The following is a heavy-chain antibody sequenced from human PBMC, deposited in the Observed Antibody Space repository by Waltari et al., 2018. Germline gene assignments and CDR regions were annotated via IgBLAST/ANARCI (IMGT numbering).Heavy chain of an antibody. CDR2: VDPEDGET. CDR1: GYSFTNYG. V-gene: IGHV1-69-2*01. CDR3: ATVLETLG. J-gene: IGHJ4*02. D-gene: IGHD3-3*01. Sequence: VHLLQSGPEVKKPGASVKVSCKASGYSFTNYGISWVRQAPGQGLEWMGRVDPEDGETIYAEKFQGRVTITADTSTDTAYMELSSLRSEDTAVYYCATVLETLGWGQGTLVTVSS.